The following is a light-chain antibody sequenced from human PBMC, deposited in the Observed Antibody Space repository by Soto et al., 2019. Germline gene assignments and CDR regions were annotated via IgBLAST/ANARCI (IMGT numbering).Light chain of an antibody. CDR3: AAWDVSLNGHYA. CDR1: FSNIGSSS. J-gene: IGLJ1*01. Sequence: QSVLTQPPSVSGTPGQRVTISCSGSFSNIGSSSVNWYQQFPGTAPKLLMYNDNQWPSGVPDRSSGSRSGTSASLAISGLQSEDEADYFCAAWDVSLNGHYAFGTGTKLTVL. CDR2: NDN. V-gene: IGLV1-44*01.